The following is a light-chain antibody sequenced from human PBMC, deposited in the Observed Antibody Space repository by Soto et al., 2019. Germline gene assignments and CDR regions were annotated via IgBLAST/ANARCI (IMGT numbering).Light chain of an antibody. CDR3: QQRSNWPIT. Sequence: EIVLTQSPGTLSFSPGKRATLSSRASQSVSNFLAWYQQKPGQAPRLLIYDTSNRATGIPARFSGSGSGTDFTLTINNLDPEDFAVYYCQQRSNWPITFGQGTRLEIK. CDR2: DTS. J-gene: IGKJ5*01. V-gene: IGKV3-11*01. CDR1: QSVSNF.